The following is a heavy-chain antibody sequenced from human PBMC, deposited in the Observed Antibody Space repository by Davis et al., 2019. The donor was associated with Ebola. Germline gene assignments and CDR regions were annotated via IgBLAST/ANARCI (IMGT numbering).Heavy chain of an antibody. V-gene: IGHV3-33*01. J-gene: IGHJ4*02. CDR1: GFTFSNYG. Sequence: GESLKISCEASGFTFSNYGMHWVRQAPGKGLEWVAVIWFDGSSQDYADSVKGRFTISRDNSKSTPYLQMDSLRAEDTAVYYCARVSVVIASWFYFDYWGQGTLVTVSS. D-gene: IGHD2-21*01. CDR2: IWFDGSSQ. CDR3: ARVSVVIASWFYFDY.